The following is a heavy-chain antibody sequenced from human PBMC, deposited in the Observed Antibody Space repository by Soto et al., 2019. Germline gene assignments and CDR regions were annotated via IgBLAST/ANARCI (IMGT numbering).Heavy chain of an antibody. Sequence: RGSLTHSSAASGFTFGNYWMNLVRQSKGKGLTWVANIQQDGSEKYFVDSVKGRFTISRDNAKNSLYLQMNSLRAEDTAVYYCARDLGRTAAGYYYYYAMDVWGQGTTVTGSS. D-gene: IGHD2-2*01. CDR2: IQQDGSEK. CDR1: GFTFGNYW. CDR3: ARDLGRTAAGYYYYYAMDV. J-gene: IGHJ6*02. V-gene: IGHV3-7*01.